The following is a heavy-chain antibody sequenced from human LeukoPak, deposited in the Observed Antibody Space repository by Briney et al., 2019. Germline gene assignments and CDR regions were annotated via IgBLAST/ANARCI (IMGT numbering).Heavy chain of an antibody. CDR3: ARGIWFGELLGNWFDP. V-gene: IGHV4-61*02. CDR2: IYTSGST. CDR1: GGSISSSSYY. Sequence: PSETLSLTCTVSGGSISSSSYYWGWIRQPAGKGLEWIGRIYTSGSTNYNPSLKSRVTISVDTSKNQFSLKLSSVTAADTAVYYCARGIWFGELLGNWFDPWGQGTLVTVSS. J-gene: IGHJ5*02. D-gene: IGHD3-10*01.